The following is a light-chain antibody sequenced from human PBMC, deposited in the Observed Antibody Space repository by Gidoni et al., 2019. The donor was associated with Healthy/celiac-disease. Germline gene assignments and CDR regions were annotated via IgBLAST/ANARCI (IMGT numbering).Light chain of an antibody. Sequence: DIQLTQSPSFLSASVGDRVTITCRASQGISSYLAWYQQKPGKAPKLLIYAASTLQSGVPSRFSGSGSGTEFTITISSLQPEDFATYYCQQLNSYPAFGPGTKVDIK. CDR3: QQLNSYPA. CDR2: AAS. J-gene: IGKJ3*01. V-gene: IGKV1-9*01. CDR1: QGISSY.